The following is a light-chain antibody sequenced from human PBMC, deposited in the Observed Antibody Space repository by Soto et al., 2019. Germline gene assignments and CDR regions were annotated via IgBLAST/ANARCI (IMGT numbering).Light chain of an antibody. J-gene: IGKJ1*01. CDR1: QSVSSY. CDR2: DAS. Sequence: EIVLTQSPATLSLSPGERATLCCRASQSVSSYLAWYQQKPGQAPRLLIYDASNRATGIPARFSGSGSGTDFTLTISSLEPEDFAVYYCQQRSNWRGTFGQGTKVDIK. CDR3: QQRSNWRGT. V-gene: IGKV3-11*01.